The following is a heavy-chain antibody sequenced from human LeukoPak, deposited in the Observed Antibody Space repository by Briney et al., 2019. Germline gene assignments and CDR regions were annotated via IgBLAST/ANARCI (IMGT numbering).Heavy chain of an antibody. Sequence: GGSLRLSCAASGFTFSSYAMSWVRQAPGKGLEWVSAISGSGGSTYYADSVKGRFTISRDNSKNTLYLQMNSLRAEGTAVYYCAKDVDIVVVVAAIAWGQGTLVTVSS. V-gene: IGHV3-23*01. D-gene: IGHD2-15*01. CDR3: AKDVDIVVVVAAIA. J-gene: IGHJ5*02. CDR1: GFTFSSYA. CDR2: ISGSGGST.